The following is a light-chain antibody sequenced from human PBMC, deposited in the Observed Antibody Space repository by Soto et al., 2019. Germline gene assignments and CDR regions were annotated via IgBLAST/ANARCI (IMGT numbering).Light chain of an antibody. V-gene: IGKV1-9*01. CDR3: QQGNSYPLT. CDR1: QGIRSY. CDR2: GAT. Sequence: IQLTQSPSSLSASIGDRVTITCRASQGIRSYLAWYQQKPGKAPELLIYGATTLQSGVPSRFSGSGSGTDFTLTISFLQPEDFATYYCQQGNSYPLTFGGGTKVDI. J-gene: IGKJ4*01.